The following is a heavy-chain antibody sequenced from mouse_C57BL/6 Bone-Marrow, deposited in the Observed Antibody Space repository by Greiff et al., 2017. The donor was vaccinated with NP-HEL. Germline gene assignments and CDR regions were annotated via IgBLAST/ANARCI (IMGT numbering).Heavy chain of an antibody. Sequence: VQLKESGAELVRPGASVKLSCTASGFNIKDDYMHWVKQRPEQGLEWIGWIDPENGDTEYASKFQGKATITADTSSNTAYLQLSSLTSEDTAVDYCTTSCGSSYWYFDVWGTGTTVTVSS. V-gene: IGHV14-4*01. CDR3: TTSCGSSYWYFDV. D-gene: IGHD1-1*01. CDR2: IDPENGDT. CDR1: GFNIKDDY. J-gene: IGHJ1*03.